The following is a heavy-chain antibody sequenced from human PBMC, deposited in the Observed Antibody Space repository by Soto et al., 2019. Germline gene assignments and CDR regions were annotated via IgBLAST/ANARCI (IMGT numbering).Heavy chain of an antibody. V-gene: IGHV6-1*01. J-gene: IGHJ6*03. CDR2: TYYKSKWYY. D-gene: IGHD1-1*01. CDR1: GDSVSCNSAG. Sequence: QVQLQQSSPGLVKPSQALSLTCDISGDSVSCNSAGWNWIRQTPSRVLAWLGRTYYKSKWYYTYAASVKSRITVSPDTSKNQFALQLTSVTPEDTAVYYCARGSWDDVSGHYYMDVWDKGTTVTVSS. CDR3: ARGSWDDVSGHYYMDV.